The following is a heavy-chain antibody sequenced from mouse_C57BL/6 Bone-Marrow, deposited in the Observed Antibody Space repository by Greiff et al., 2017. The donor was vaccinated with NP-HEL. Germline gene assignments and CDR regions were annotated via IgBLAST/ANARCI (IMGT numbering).Heavy chain of an antibody. V-gene: IGHV1-82*01. CDR3: ARSYYYGSNSWYFDV. D-gene: IGHD1-1*01. Sequence: QVQLQQSGPELVKPGASVKISCKASGYAFSSSWMNWVKQRPGKGLEWIGRIYPGDGDTNYNGKLKGKATLTADKSSSTACMQLRSLTTENSAVYVCARSYYYGSNSWYFDVRGTGTTVTVSS. CDR1: GYAFSSSW. CDR2: IYPGDGDT. J-gene: IGHJ1*03.